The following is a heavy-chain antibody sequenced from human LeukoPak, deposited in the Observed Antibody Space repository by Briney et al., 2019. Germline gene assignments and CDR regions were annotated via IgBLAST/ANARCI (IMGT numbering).Heavy chain of an antibody. CDR1: GGTFGSYA. J-gene: IGHJ4*02. CDR3: ARGVRDGYNPYYFDY. CDR2: IIPIFGTA. D-gene: IGHD5-24*01. V-gene: IGHV1-69*13. Sequence: SVKVSCKASGGTFGSYAISWVRQAPGQGLEWMGGIIPIFGTANYAQKFQGRVTITADESTSTAYMELSSLRSEDTAVYYCARGVRDGYNPYYFDYWGQGTLVTVSS.